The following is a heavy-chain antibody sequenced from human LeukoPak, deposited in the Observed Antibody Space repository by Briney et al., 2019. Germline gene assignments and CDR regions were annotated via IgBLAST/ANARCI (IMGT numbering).Heavy chain of an antibody. CDR2: INPSGGST. V-gene: IGHV1-46*01. Sequence: GASVKVSCTASGYTFTSYYMHWVRQAPGQGLEWMGIINPSGGSTSYAQKFQGRVTMTRDTSTSAVYMELSSLRSEDTAVYYCARDRGTGGAFDIWGQGTMVTVSS. CDR1: GYTFTSYY. D-gene: IGHD3-10*01. J-gene: IGHJ3*02. CDR3: ARDRGTGGAFDI.